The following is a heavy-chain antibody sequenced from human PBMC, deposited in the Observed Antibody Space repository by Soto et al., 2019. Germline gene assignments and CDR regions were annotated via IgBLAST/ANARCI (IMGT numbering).Heavy chain of an antibody. J-gene: IGHJ6*02. CDR2: IDPSDSYT. D-gene: IGHD3-9*01. V-gene: IGHV5-10-1*01. CDR1: GYSFTSYW. Sequence: GESLKISCKGSGYSFTSYWISWVRQMPGKGLEWMGRIDPSDSYTNYSPSFQGHVTISADKSISTAYLQWSSLKASDTAMYYYVKSPYYDILTGYYGGYYGMDVWGQGTTVTVSS. CDR3: VKSPYYDILTGYYGGYYGMDV.